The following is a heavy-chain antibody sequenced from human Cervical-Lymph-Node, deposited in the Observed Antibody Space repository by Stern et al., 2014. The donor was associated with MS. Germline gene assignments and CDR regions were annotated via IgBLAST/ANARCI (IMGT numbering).Heavy chain of an antibody. D-gene: IGHD2-2*01. CDR1: GGPISSYY. V-gene: IGHV4-59*01. CDR2: LYSTATT. J-gene: IGHJ4*02. CDR3: AGGGDCSSTSCYLQGASYFDY. Sequence: QVQLEESRPQLINLSETLSLTCTASGGPISSYYSSWILPPPRKDLECMEYLYSTATTNYNPSLNSRVTISVDTSKNQFSLKLSSVTAADTAVYYCAGGGDCSSTSCYLQGASYFDYWGQGTLVTVSS.